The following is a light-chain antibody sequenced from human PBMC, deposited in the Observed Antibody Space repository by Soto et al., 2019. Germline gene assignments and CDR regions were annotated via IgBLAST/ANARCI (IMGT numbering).Light chain of an antibody. Sequence: DIQMTQSPSAVSASVGDRVTITCRASQGIISWLAWYQQKPGKAPKLLIYAAYSLQSGVPSSFSCSGSGTDFTLLISSLQPEDFATYSWQQANSFPCTFGPGNKVDIK. J-gene: IGKJ3*01. CDR3: QQANSFPCT. CDR1: QGIISW. CDR2: AAY. V-gene: IGKV1-12*01.